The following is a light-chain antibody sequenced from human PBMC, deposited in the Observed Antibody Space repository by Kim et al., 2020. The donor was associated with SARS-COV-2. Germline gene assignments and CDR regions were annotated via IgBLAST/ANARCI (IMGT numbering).Light chain of an antibody. CDR3: SSYTSSSTLG. CDR2: DVS. Sequence: QSALTQPASVSGSPGQSITISCTGTNSDVGGYNYVSWYQQHPGKAPKLMIYDVSNQPSGVSNRFSGSKSGNTASLTISGLQAEDEADYYCSSYTSSSTLGFGTGTKVTVL. J-gene: IGLJ1*01. V-gene: IGLV2-14*03. CDR1: NSDVGGYNY.